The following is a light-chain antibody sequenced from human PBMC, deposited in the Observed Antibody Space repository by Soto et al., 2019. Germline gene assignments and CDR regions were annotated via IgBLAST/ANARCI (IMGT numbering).Light chain of an antibody. CDR3: SSYAGTSTYV. CDR2: DVN. V-gene: IGLV2-11*01. J-gene: IGLJ1*01. CDR1: SSDVGGFNY. Sequence: QSVLTQPRSVSGSPGQSVTFSCTGTSSDVGGFNYVSWYQQRPGKAPKLIISDVNERPSGVPDRFSGSKSGNTASLTISGLRAEDEADYFCSSYAGTSTYVFGSGTQLTVL.